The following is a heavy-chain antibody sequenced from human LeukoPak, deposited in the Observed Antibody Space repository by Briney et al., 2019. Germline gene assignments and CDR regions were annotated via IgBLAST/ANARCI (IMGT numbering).Heavy chain of an antibody. CDR3: ARGDYGDFQ. D-gene: IGHD4-17*01. CDR1: GVSISGHY. CDR2: VYDSGGT. Sequence: SETLSLTCTVSGVSISGHYWSWVRQPPEKGLEWIGYVYDSGGTNYNSSLKSRVTISVDTSKNQFSLNLSSVTAADTAVYYCARGDYGDFQWGQGTLVTVSS. V-gene: IGHV4-59*11. J-gene: IGHJ4*02.